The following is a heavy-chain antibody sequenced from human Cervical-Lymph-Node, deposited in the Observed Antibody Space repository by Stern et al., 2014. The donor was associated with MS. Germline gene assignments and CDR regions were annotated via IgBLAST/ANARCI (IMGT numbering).Heavy chain of an antibody. CDR3: ALTRETDEYLHH. CDR2: TYSGGNT. V-gene: IGHV3-53*01. Sequence: EVQLVQSGGGLIQPGGSLRLSCAASGFTVSGTYVTWVRQAPGKGLEWVSVTYSGGNTYYADSGQGRFTVSRDNSRNTLFLQMNGLRAEDTAVYYCALTRETDEYLHHWGQGTLVTVSS. J-gene: IGHJ1*01. CDR1: GFTVSGTY.